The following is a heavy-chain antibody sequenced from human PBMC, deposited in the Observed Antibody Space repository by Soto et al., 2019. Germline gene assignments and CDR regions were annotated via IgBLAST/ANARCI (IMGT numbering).Heavy chain of an antibody. CDR1: GFTFSSYA. CDR2: ISGSGGST. D-gene: IGHD3-22*01. J-gene: IGHJ4*02. V-gene: IGHV3-23*01. Sequence: GSLRLSCAASGFTFSSYAMSWVRQAPGKGLEWVSAISGSGGSTYYADSVKGRFTISRDNSKNTLYLQKNSLRAEDTAVYYCAKVRYDSSGYYLYYFDYWGQGTLVTVSS. CDR3: AKVRYDSSGYYLYYFDY.